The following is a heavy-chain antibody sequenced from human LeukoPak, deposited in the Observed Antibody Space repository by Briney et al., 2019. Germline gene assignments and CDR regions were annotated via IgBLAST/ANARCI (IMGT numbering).Heavy chain of an antibody. CDR1: GFTFSSYA. CDR2: ISGSGGST. Sequence: PGGXLRLSCAASGFTFSSYAMSWVRQAPGKGLEWVSAISGSGGSTYYADSVKGGFTIYRENSKKRVYMQMNSLRGEERAVYYCAKTPVYDYVWGSYRYPTAGFDYWGQGTLVTVSS. D-gene: IGHD3-16*02. V-gene: IGHV3-23*01. J-gene: IGHJ4*02. CDR3: AKTPVYDYVWGSYRYPTAGFDY.